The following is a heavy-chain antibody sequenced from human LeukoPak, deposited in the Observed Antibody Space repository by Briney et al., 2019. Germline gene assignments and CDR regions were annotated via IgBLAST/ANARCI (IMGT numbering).Heavy chain of an antibody. V-gene: IGHV7-4-1*02. J-gene: IGHJ5*02. CDR1: GYTFTSYA. CDR3: ARGGIVATIIWFDP. CDR2: INTNTGNP. D-gene: IGHD5-12*01. Sequence: ASVKVSCKASGYTFTSYAMNWVRQAPGQGLEWMGWINTNTGNPTYAQGFTGRFVFSLDTSVSTAYLQISSLKAEDTAVYYCARGGIVATIIWFDPWGQGTLVTVSS.